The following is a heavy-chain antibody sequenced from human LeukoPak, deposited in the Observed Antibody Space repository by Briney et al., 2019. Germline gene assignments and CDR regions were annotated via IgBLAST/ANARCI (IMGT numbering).Heavy chain of an antibody. CDR2: ISYDGSNK. D-gene: IGHD3-3*01. CDR1: GFTFSSYG. V-gene: IGHV3-30*18. J-gene: IGHJ4*02. CDR3: AKDSSYYDFWSGRLRAHED. Sequence: PGGSLRLSCAASGFTFSSYGMHWVRQAPGKGLEWVAVISYDGSNKYYADSVKGRFTISRDNSKNTLYLQMNSLRAEDTAVYYCAKDSSYYDFWSGRLRAHEDWGQGTLVTVSS.